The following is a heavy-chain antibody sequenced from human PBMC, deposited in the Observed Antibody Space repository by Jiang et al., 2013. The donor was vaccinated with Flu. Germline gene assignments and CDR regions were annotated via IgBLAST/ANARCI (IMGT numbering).Heavy chain of an antibody. Sequence: GKGLEWVSVIYSGGNTYYADSVKGRFTISRDTSKNMLYLQMNSLSAEDTAVYYCARMDVWGPGTTVTVSS. J-gene: IGHJ6*02. CDR2: IYSGGNT. V-gene: IGHV3-53*01. CDR3: ARMDV.